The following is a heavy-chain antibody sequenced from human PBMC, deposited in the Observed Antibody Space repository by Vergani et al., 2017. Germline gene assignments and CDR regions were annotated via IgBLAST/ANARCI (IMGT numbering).Heavy chain of an antibody. Sequence: QVQLVESGGGVVQPGRSLRLSCAASGFTFSSYGMHWVRQAPGKGLEWVAVISYDGSNKYYADSVKGRFTISRDNSKNTLYLQMNSLRAEDTAVYYCASFRSGYYVEEVYWGQGTLVTVSS. V-gene: IGHV3-30*03. CDR1: GFTFSSYG. J-gene: IGHJ4*02. CDR2: ISYDGSNK. CDR3: ASFRSGYYVEEVY. D-gene: IGHD3-3*01.